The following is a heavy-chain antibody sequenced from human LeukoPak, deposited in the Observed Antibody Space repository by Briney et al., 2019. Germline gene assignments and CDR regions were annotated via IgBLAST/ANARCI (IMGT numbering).Heavy chain of an antibody. CDR2: INPSSGGT. CDR3: ARGYCSGGSCYSVENWFDP. CDR1: GYTLTKYY. V-gene: IGHV1-2*06. D-gene: IGHD2-15*01. Sequence: GASVKVSCKASGYTLTKYYMFWVRQAPGQGLEWMGRINPSSGGTGYAQKFQGRVTMTRDTSISTACMELSRLRSDDTAMYYCARGYCSGGSCYSVENWFDPWGQGTLVTVSS. J-gene: IGHJ5*02.